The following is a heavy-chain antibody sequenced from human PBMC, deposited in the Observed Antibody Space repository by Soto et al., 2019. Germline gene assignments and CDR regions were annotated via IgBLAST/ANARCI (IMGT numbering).Heavy chain of an antibody. V-gene: IGHV1-18*04. CDR2: VSPYNGDT. J-gene: IGHJ6*02. Sequence: GASVKVSFKAFGYTFTTYGINWVRQAPGQGLEWMGWVSPYNGDTTYAQKVQGRVTMTTDTSTRTAYLELRSLRSDDTAVYYCAREVGHMDVWGQGTTVTVSS. CDR1: GYTFTTYG. D-gene: IGHD2-2*01. CDR3: AREVGHMDV.